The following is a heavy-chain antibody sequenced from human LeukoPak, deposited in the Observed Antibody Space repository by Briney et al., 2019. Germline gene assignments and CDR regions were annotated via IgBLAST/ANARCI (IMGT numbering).Heavy chain of an antibody. J-gene: IGHJ5*02. Sequence: SETLSLTCTVSDGSISSYYWSWIRQPPGKGLEWIGYIYYSGSTNYNPSLKSRVTISVDTSKNQFSLKLSSVTAADTAVYYCARGLIAVAGTNWFDPWGQGTLVTVSS. V-gene: IGHV4-59*01. CDR1: DGSISSYY. CDR3: ARGLIAVAGTNWFDP. D-gene: IGHD6-19*01. CDR2: IYYSGST.